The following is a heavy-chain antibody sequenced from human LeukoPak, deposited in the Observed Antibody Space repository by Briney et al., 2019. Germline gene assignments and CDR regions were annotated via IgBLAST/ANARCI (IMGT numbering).Heavy chain of an antibody. J-gene: IGHJ4*02. V-gene: IGHV3-7*01. D-gene: IGHD6-13*01. Sequence: GGSLRLSCAASGFTFSNYWMSWVRQAPGKRLEWVANIKQGGTEKNYVDSVKGRFTISRDNAKNSLYLQMSSLRAEDTAVYYCARDSHSSSWYSEFDYWGQGTLVTVSS. CDR3: ARDSHSSSWYSEFDY. CDR1: GFTFSNYW. CDR2: IKQGGTEK.